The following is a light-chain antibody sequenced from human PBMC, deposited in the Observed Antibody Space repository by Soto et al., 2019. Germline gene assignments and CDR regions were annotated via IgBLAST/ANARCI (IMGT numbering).Light chain of an antibody. CDR2: RVS. V-gene: IGKV2-30*02. CDR1: QSLLHSDGNTY. J-gene: IGKJ1*01. Sequence: DVVMTQSPLSLPVILGQSASISCRSSQSLLHSDGNTYLNWFEQRTGQSPRRLIYRVSNRDSGVPDRVSGSGSGTDFTLKISRVEAEDVGVYFCAQATQWPWTFGQGTKVDI. CDR3: AQATQWPWT.